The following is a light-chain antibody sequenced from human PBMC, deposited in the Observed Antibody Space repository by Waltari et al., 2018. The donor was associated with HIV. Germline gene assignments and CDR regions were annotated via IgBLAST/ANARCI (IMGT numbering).Light chain of an antibody. CDR1: ELGSRY. J-gene: IGLJ2*01. CDR2: QDT. V-gene: IGLV3-1*01. Sequence: SYELTQPPSVSVSPGETASITCFGDELGSRYVSWYQQKPGQSPLLVIYQDTKRPSGIPERFSGANSGNTGTLTISGTQTMDEADYYCQAWGTSNVVFGGGTKLTVL. CDR3: QAWGTSNVV.